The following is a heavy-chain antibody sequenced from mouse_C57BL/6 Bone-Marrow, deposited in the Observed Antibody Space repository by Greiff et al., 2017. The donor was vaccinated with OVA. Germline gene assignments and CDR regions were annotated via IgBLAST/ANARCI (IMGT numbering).Heavy chain of an antibody. CDR3: ARHDYSNSEGYWYFDV. D-gene: IGHD2-5*01. CDR2: ISNGGGST. V-gene: IGHV5-12*01. J-gene: IGHJ1*03. Sequence: EVKLQESGGGLVQPGGSLKLSCAASGFTFSDYYMYWVRQTPEKRLEWVAYISNGGGSTYYPDTVKGRFTISRDNAKNTLYLQMSRLKSEDTAMYYCARHDYSNSEGYWYFDVWGTGTTVTVSS. CDR1: GFTFSDYY.